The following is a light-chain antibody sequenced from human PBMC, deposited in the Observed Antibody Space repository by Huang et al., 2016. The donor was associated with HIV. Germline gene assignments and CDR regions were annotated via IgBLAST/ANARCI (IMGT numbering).Light chain of an antibody. CDR3: QQRGAWPLT. CDR1: QNINNY. CDR2: DSF. J-gene: IGKJ4*01. V-gene: IGKV3-11*01. Sequence: DMLLTQLPATLSLVPGQKATLSCRASQNINNYLVWYQQKPGQAPRLLIYDSFNRATRIPARFSGSGSGTDFTLTINTLEPEDFAVYYGQQRGAWPLTFGGGTKVEIK.